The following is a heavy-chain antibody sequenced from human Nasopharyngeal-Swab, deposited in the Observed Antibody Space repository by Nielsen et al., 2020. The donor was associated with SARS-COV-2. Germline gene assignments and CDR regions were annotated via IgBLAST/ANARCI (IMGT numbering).Heavy chain of an antibody. CDR2: INPSGGST. Sequence: ASVKVSCKASGYTFTSYYMHWVRQAHEQGLEWMGIINPSGGSTSYAQKFQGRVTMTRDTSTSTVYMELSSLRSEDTAVYYCARGSLWIQLWREAFDIWGQGTMVTVSS. CDR1: GYTFTSYY. D-gene: IGHD5-18*01. CDR3: ARGSLWIQLWREAFDI. J-gene: IGHJ3*02. V-gene: IGHV1-46*01.